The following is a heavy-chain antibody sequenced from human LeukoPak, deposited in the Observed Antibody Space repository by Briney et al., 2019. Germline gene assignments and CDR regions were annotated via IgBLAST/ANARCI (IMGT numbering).Heavy chain of an antibody. CDR3: ARHSSSWSTYDC. CDR2: IYYSGST. D-gene: IGHD6-13*01. J-gene: IGHJ4*02. V-gene: IGHV4-59*08. CDR1: GGSISSYY. Sequence: SETLSLTCTVSGGSISSYYWSWIRQPPGKGLEWIGYIYYSGSTNYNPSLKSRVTISVDTSKNQFSLKLSSVTAADTAVYYCARHSSSWSTYDCWGQGTLVTVSS.